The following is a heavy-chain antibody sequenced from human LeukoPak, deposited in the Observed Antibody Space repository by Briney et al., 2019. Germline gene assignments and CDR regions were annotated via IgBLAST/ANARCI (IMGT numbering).Heavy chain of an antibody. CDR1: GFTVSSDY. Sequence: GGSLRLSCAASGFTVSSDYMNWVRQAPGKGLEWVSIIYSGGSTDYADSVKGRFTISRDNSKNTLYLQMSSLRAEDTAVYYCARSSAICRDYYYYYCMDVWGKGTTVTVSS. CDR2: IYSGGST. V-gene: IGHV3-66*02. J-gene: IGHJ6*03. CDR3: ARSSAICRDYYYYYCMDV.